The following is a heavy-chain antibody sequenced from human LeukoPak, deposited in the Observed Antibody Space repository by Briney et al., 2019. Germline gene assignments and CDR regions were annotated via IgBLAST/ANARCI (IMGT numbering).Heavy chain of an antibody. CDR1: GFTFTHYS. V-gene: IGHV3-21*01. Sequence: GGSLRLSCSASGFTFTHYSINWVRQAPGKGLEWLSSISNSSNYIYYADSVMGRFTISRDNAKNSLYLQMDSLRAEDTAVYYCARWSMATNGYYFDYWGQGTLVTVSS. D-gene: IGHD5-24*01. CDR2: ISNSSNYI. CDR3: ARWSMATNGYYFDY. J-gene: IGHJ4*02.